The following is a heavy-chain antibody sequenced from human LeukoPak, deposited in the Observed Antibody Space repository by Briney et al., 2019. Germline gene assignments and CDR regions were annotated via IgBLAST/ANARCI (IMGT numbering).Heavy chain of an antibody. V-gene: IGHV3-23*01. CDR3: AKENCGDYRLDY. CDR1: GFTFSSYA. J-gene: IGHJ4*02. CDR2: ISGSGGRT. D-gene: IGHD4-17*01. Sequence: PGGSLRLSCAASGFTFSSYAMSWVRQAPGKGLEWVSAISGSGGRTYSAASERGRFTISRDNSKNTLYLKMNSLRAEDTVLYYCAKENCGDYRLDYCGQGTLVTVSS.